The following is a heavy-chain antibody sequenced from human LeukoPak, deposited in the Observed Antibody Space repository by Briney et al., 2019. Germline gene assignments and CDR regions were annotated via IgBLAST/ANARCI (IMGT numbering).Heavy chain of an antibody. CDR1: GFTFSDCS. CDR3: ASPHRRDGYNLGFDC. V-gene: IGHV3-30*04. J-gene: IGHJ4*02. CDR2: ISHDGSTK. Sequence: PGGSLRLSCAASGFTFSDCSMHWVRQAPGMGLEWVAVISHDGSTKYYADSVKGRFTISRDNSKNALSLQMNSLTAEDTAVYFCASPHRRDGYNLGFDCWGQGTLVTVSS. D-gene: IGHD5-24*01.